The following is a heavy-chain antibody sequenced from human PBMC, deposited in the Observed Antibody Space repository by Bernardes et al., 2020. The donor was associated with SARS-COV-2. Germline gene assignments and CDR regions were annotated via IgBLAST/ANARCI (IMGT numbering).Heavy chain of an antibody. D-gene: IGHD3-3*01. V-gene: IGHV4-34*01. CDR1: GGSFSRHY. Sequence: ENLSRTGAVYGGSFSRHYWAWIRPPPGRGLEWVGEINHSGSSTYNPSLKSRVTLSVDTSKMQFSLKLTSVNAADMAVYYCARGASFGFLSAYSFGRGGPFDPWGQGVLVTVAS. J-gene: IGHJ5*02. CDR2: INHSGSS. CDR3: ARGASFGFLSAYSFGRGGPFDP.